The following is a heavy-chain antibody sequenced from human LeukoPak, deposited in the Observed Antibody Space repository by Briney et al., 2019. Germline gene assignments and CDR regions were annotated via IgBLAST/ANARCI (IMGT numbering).Heavy chain of an antibody. Sequence: ASVKVSCKASGGTFSSYAISWVRQAPGQGLEWMGRIIPIFGTANYAQKFQGRVTITTDESTSTAYMELSRLRSDDTAVYYCARDWASSHWDYWGQGTLVTVSS. J-gene: IGHJ4*02. V-gene: IGHV1-69*05. CDR1: GGTFSSYA. CDR2: IIPIFGTA. D-gene: IGHD6-13*01. CDR3: ARDWASSHWDY.